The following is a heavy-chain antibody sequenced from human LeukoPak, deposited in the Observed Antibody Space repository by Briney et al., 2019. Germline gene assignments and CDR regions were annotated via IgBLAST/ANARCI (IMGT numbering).Heavy chain of an antibody. D-gene: IGHD3-22*01. Sequence: GRSLRLSCAASGFTFDDYAMPWVRQAPGKGLEWVSGISWNSGSIGYADSVKGRFTISRDNAKNSLYLQMNSLRAEDTALYYCAKDNDYYYSSGYFDYWGQGTLVTVSS. CDR2: ISWNSGSI. V-gene: IGHV3-9*01. CDR1: GFTFDDYA. J-gene: IGHJ4*02. CDR3: AKDNDYYYSSGYFDY.